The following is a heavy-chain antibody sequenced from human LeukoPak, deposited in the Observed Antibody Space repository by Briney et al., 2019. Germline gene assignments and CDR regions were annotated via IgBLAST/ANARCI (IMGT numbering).Heavy chain of an antibody. Sequence: GGSLRLSCAASGFTFSSYSMNWVRQAPGKGLEWVSYISSSSSTIYYADSVKGRFTISRDNAKNSLYLQMNSLRAEDTAVYYCAKDNDILTGYYLSPVGYWGQGTLVTVSS. CDR1: GFTFSSYS. J-gene: IGHJ4*02. CDR3: AKDNDILTGYYLSPVGY. D-gene: IGHD3-9*01. V-gene: IGHV3-48*01. CDR2: ISSSSSTI.